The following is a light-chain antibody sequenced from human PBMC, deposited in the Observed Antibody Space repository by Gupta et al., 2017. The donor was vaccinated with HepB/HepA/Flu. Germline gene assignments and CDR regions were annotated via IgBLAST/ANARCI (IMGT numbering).Light chain of an antibody. Sequence: QSALTQPASVSGSPGQSTTISCTETRSDVGSYNLVSWYQQYPGKAPKLIISEISKRPSGVSHRFSGSKSGNTASLTISGLQSEDEADYYCSSYTRSLWVAFGGGTRVTVL. CDR1: RSDVGSYNL. V-gene: IGLV2-23*02. J-gene: IGLJ2*01. CDR2: EIS. CDR3: SSYTRSLWVA.